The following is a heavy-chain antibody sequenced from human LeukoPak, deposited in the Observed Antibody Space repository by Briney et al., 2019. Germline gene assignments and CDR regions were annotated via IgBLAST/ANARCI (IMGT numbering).Heavy chain of an antibody. J-gene: IGHJ4*02. V-gene: IGHV4-59*01. CDR3: ARIEVITFGGVIVNPYFDY. D-gene: IGHD3-16*02. Sequence: SETLSLTCTVSGGSISSYYWSWIRQPPGKGLEWIGYIYYSGSTNYNPSLKSRVTISVDTSKNQFSLKLSSVTAADTAVYYCARIEVITFGGVIVNPYFDYWGQGTLVTVSS. CDR1: GGSISSYY. CDR2: IYYSGST.